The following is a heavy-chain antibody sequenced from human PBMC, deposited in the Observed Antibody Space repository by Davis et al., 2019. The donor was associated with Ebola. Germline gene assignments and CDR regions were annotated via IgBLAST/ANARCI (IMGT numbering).Heavy chain of an antibody. CDR2: ISDSGGST. D-gene: IGHD6-6*01. Sequence: GESLKISCAASGFTFSDYYMNWVRQAPGKGLEWVSGISDSGGSTHYADSVKGRFIISRDNSKNTLYLQMNSLRAEDTAVYYCAKGGGTSSSDFRRTWGQGTLVTVSS. J-gene: IGHJ5*02. V-gene: IGHV3-23*01. CDR1: GFTFSDYY. CDR3: AKGGGTSSSDFRRT.